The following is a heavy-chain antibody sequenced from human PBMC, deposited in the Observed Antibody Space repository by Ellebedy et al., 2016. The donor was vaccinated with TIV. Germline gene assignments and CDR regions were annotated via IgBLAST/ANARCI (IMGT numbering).Heavy chain of an antibody. V-gene: IGHV4-34*01. CDR1: GGSFSGYY. Sequence: SETLSLTCAVYGGSFSGYYWSWIRQPPEKGLEWIGEINHSGSTNYNPSLKSRVTISVDTSKNQFSLSMRSVTAADTAVYYCARPETVTTNALDIWGQGTMVTVSS. D-gene: IGHD4-17*01. J-gene: IGHJ3*02. CDR2: INHSGST. CDR3: ARPETVTTNALDI.